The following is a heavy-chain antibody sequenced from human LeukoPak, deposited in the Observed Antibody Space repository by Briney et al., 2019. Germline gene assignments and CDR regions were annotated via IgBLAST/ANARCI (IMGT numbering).Heavy chain of an antibody. CDR1: GYTFSSHG. CDR2: ISAYDGDT. V-gene: IGHV1-18*01. D-gene: IGHD6-19*01. Sequence: ASVKVSCKTSGYTFSSHGISWVRQAPGQGLEWMGWISAYDGDTNYAQKLQGRVTMATDTSTSTAYMELRSLRSGDTAVYYCAREAQSSGWYFLDYWGQGTLVTVSS. CDR3: AREAQSSGWYFLDY. J-gene: IGHJ4*02.